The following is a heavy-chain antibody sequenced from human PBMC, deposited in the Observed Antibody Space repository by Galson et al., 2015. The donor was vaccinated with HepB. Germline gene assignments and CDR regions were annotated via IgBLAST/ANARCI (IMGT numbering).Heavy chain of an antibody. D-gene: IGHD1-1*01. V-gene: IGHV3-48*01. Sequence: SLRLSCAASGFTFSGSSMNWVRQAPGKGLEWASYISSSGSTIYYADSVKGRFTISRDNANNSLDLQMNSLRAEDTALYFCARGRDNWNRYYFDYWGQGSLVTVSS. CDR1: GFTFSGSS. J-gene: IGHJ4*02. CDR2: ISSSGSTI. CDR3: ARGRDNWNRYYFDY.